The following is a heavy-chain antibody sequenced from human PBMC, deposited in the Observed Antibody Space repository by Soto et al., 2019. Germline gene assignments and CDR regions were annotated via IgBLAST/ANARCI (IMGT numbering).Heavy chain of an antibody. CDR2: ISGRGGST. CDR3: AKSRGDSWTTYYFDY. J-gene: IGHJ4*02. V-gene: IGHV3-23*01. D-gene: IGHD4-4*01. CDR1: GFTFSSNS. Sequence: EVQLLESGGGLVQPGGSLKLSCAASGFTFSSNSMSWVRQAPGKGLEWVSGISGRGGSTYYANSVKGRFTISRDNSENMLDLQIYSMRAEDTAVYFCAKSRGDSWTTYYFDYWGQGTLITVSS.